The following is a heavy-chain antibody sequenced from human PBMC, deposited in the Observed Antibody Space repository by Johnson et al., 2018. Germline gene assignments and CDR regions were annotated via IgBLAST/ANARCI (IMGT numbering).Heavy chain of an antibody. J-gene: IGHJ3*02. V-gene: IGHV3-33*01. CDR3: AGVDYGGNGI. CDR2: IWYDGSNK. CDR1: GFNFSTYG. Sequence: QVQLVQSGGGVVQPGRSLRLSCATSGFNFSTYGMHWVRQAPGQGLAWVAVIWYDGSNKSYGDPVKGRFTISRETSKNTLYLQMNSLRPEDTAVYYSAGVDYGGNGIWGHGTMVTVSS. D-gene: IGHD4-23*01.